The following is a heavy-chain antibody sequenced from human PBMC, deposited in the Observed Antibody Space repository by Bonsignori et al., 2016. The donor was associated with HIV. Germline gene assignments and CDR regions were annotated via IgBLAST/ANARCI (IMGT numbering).Heavy chain of an antibody. CDR3: ARPVRRTSDDF. CDR1: GFTFSSYW. D-gene: IGHD2-2*01. V-gene: IGHV3-7*01. Sequence: EVQLVESGGGLVQPGGSLRLSCAASGFTFSSYWXGWVRQAPGKGLGWVATIKEDGSQKYYVDSVKGRFTISRDNSRNSLYLQMDSLRAEDTAVYYCARPVRRTSDDFWGQGTPVTVSS. CDR2: IKEDGSQK. J-gene: IGHJ4*02.